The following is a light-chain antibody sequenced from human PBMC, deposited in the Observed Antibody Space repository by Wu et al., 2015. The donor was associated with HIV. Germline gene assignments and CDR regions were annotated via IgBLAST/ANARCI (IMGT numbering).Light chain of an antibody. CDR1: QSVSSN. V-gene: IGKV3-15*01. CDR2: GVS. Sequence: EIVMTQSPATLSVSPGERATLSCRASQSVSSNLAWYQQKPGQAPRLLISGVSTRATNISARFSGSGSGTEFTLTISSLQSEDFAVYYCQQYNNWPRTFGQGTKVEIK. J-gene: IGKJ1*01. CDR3: QQYNNWPRT.